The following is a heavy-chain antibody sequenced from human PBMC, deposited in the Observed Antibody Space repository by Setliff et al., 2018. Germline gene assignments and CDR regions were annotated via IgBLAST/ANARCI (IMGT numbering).Heavy chain of an antibody. V-gene: IGHV2-70*04. CDR1: GFSLNTSGMR. Sequence: TLVNPTQTLTLTCTFSGFSLNTSGMRVSWIRQPPGKALEWLARIDWDDDKFYSTSLKTRLTISKDTSKKQVVLTMTNMDPVDTATYYCARISASSSHFDYWGPGTLVTVSS. CDR2: IDWDDDK. D-gene: IGHD6-13*01. CDR3: ARISASSSHFDY. J-gene: IGHJ4*02.